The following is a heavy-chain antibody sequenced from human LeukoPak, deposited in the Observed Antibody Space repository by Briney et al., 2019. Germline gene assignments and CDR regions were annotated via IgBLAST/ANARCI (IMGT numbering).Heavy chain of an antibody. V-gene: IGHV3-66*01. CDR1: GFTVNSNY. CDR3: ARANYEILTGYLYFDY. J-gene: IGHJ4*02. D-gene: IGHD3-9*01. CDR2: IYSGGST. Sequence: GGSLRLSCAASGFTVNSNYMSWVRQAPEKGLEWVSIIYSGGSTHYGDSVKGRFTISRDNSKNTLYLQMNSLRAEDTAVYYCARANYEILTGYLYFDYWGQGTLVTVSS.